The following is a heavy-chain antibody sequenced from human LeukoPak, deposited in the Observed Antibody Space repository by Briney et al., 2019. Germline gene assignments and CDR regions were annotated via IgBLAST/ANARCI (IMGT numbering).Heavy chain of an antibody. CDR1: GFXFSSYS. CDR2: INTDGSST. CDR3: ATGSGLWSPDY. Sequence: GGSLRLSCAASGFXFSSYSIHWVRQAPGKGLVWVSRINTDGSSTSYADSVKGRFTISRDNAKNRLYVQMNSLRAEDTAVYYCATGSGLWSPDYWGQGTLVTVSS. D-gene: IGHD5-18*01. V-gene: IGHV3-74*01. J-gene: IGHJ4*02.